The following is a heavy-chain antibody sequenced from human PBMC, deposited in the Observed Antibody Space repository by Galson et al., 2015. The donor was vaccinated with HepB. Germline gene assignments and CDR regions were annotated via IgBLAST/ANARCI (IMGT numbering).Heavy chain of an antibody. CDR2: IYYSGST. V-gene: IGHV4-39*01. CDR1: GGSISSSSYY. D-gene: IGHD6-19*01. CDR3: ATAVAGTSGFDY. J-gene: IGHJ4*02. Sequence: SETLSLTCTVSGGSISSSSYYWGWIRQPPGKGLEWIGSIYYSGSTYYNPSLKSRVTISVDTSKNQFSLKLSSVTAADTAVYYCATAVAGTSGFDYWGQGTLVTVSS.